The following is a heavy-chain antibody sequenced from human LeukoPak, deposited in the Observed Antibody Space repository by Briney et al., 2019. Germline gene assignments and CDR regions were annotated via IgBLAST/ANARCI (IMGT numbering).Heavy chain of an antibody. CDR3: AREGPAASDSMLFYYFMDV. CDR1: GDSINNYY. V-gene: IGHV4-4*07. Sequence: PSETLSLTCTVSGDSINNYYWSWIRQSAGKGLEWIGRMYTSGVAHYNPALKSRATMSVDTSKNQLSLTLSSVTAADRAAYYCAREGPAASDSMLFYYFMDVWGKGTTVTVSS. J-gene: IGHJ6*03. CDR2: MYTSGVA. D-gene: IGHD2-2*01.